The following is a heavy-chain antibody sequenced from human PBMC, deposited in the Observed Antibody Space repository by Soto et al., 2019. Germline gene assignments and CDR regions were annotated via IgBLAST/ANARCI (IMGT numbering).Heavy chain of an antibody. CDR3: AKAGGAAGTVDYFDY. CDR1: GFTFSNYA. D-gene: IGHD6-13*01. Sequence: DVQLLESGGGLAQPGGSLRLSCAASGFTFSNYAINWVRQSPGKGLEWVSVISGSGGSTYYADYVKGRFTITRDNSKNTLYLQMNSLRAEDTAVYYCAKAGGAAGTVDYFDYWGQGTLVTVSS. J-gene: IGHJ4*02. V-gene: IGHV3-23*01. CDR2: ISGSGGST.